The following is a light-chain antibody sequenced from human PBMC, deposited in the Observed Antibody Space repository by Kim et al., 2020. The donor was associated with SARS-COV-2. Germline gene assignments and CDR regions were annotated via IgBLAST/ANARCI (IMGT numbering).Light chain of an antibody. J-gene: IGLJ1*01. CDR1: NIGSKS. V-gene: IGLV3-21*04. CDR2: YVS. Sequence: APGKTARITCGGNNIGSKSVHWYQQKPGQAPVLVIYYVSDRPSGIPERFSGSNSGNTATLTISRVEAGDEADYYCQVWDSSSDHPVFGTGTKVTVL. CDR3: QVWDSSSDHPV.